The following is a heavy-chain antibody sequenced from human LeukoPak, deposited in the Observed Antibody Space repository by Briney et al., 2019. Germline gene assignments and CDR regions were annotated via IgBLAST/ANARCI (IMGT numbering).Heavy chain of an antibody. V-gene: IGHV4-59*13. J-gene: IGHJ3*01. CDR3: ARGLPGRDAFDV. Sequence: PSETLSLTCTVSGGSISSFYWNWIRQPPGKGLEWVGYVSYSGNTNYNPSLGSRVTISEDTSKNQFSLNLNSLTAADTAVYYCARGLPGRDAFDVWGQGTVVTASS. D-gene: IGHD3-16*01. CDR1: GGSISSFY. CDR2: VSYSGNT.